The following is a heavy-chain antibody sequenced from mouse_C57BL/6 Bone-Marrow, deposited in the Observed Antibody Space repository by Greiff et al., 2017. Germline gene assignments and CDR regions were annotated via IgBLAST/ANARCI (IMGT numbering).Heavy chain of an antibody. Sequence: VTLVESGGYLVKPGGSLKLSFAASGFTFRSYGLSWFRPTPDKMLEWVATISSGGSYTYYPDSVKGRFTIARDNAKNTLYLQMSSLKSEDTAMYYGARHGGYDVYYLDYWGQGTTLTVSS. D-gene: IGHD2-2*01. CDR3: ARHGGYDVYYLDY. CDR1: GFTFRSYG. CDR2: ISSGGSYT. J-gene: IGHJ2*01. V-gene: IGHV5-6*02.